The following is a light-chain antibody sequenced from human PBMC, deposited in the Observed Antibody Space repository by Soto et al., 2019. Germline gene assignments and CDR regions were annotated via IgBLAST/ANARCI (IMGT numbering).Light chain of an antibody. CDR3: AAWDDSLNGYV. Sequence: QSVLTQPPSASGTPGQRVTISCSGSSSNIGSNTVNWYQHLPGTAPKLLIYTNNQRPSGVPDRFSASKSGTSASLAISGLQSGDEADYYCAAWDDSLNGYVFGPGTTLTVL. CDR2: TNN. J-gene: IGLJ1*01. CDR1: SSNIGSNT. V-gene: IGLV1-44*01.